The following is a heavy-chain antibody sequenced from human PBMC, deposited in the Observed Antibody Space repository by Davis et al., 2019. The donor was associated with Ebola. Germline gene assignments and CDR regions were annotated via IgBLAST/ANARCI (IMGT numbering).Heavy chain of an antibody. CDR3: ARGYYYDSSSFDY. CDR2: IYYSGST. Sequence: SETLSLTCAVYGGSFSGNYWSWIRQPPGKGLEWIGYIYYSGSTNYNPSLKSRVTISVDTSKNQFSLKLSSVTAADTAVYYCARGYYYDSSSFDYWGQGTLVTVSS. J-gene: IGHJ4*02. CDR1: GGSFSGNY. D-gene: IGHD3-22*01. V-gene: IGHV4-59*01.